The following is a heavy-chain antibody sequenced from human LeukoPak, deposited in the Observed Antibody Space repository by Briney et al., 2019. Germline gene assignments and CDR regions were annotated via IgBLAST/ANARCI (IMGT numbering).Heavy chain of an antibody. Sequence: GGSLRLSCAASGFTFSSYSMNWVRRAPGKGLEWVSSISSSSSYIYYADSVKGRFTISRDNAKNSLYLQMNSLRAEDTAVYYCASDTVTSFYWGQGTLVTVSS. CDR1: GFTFSSYS. CDR2: ISSSSSYI. J-gene: IGHJ4*02. V-gene: IGHV3-21*01. CDR3: ASDTVTSFY. D-gene: IGHD4-17*01.